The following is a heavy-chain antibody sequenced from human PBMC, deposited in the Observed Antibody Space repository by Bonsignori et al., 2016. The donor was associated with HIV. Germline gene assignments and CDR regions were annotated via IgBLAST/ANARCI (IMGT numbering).Heavy chain of an antibody. Sequence: VRQAPGKGLEWVSSISGSSSFIYYADSVKGRFTISRDNAKNSLYLQMSSLRSEDTAVYYCARDKWSSGWAFDYWGQGTLVTVSS. D-gene: IGHD6-19*01. J-gene: IGHJ4*02. CDR3: ARDKWSSGWAFDY. CDR2: ISGSSSFI. V-gene: IGHV3-21*01.